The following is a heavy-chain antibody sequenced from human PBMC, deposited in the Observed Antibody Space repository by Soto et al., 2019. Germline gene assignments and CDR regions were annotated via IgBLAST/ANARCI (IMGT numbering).Heavy chain of an antibody. D-gene: IGHD3-10*01. CDR3: ARDPRYYGSGGYYNDHNDY. CDR1: GGTFSSYA. CDR2: IIPIFGTA. J-gene: IGHJ4*02. Sequence: GASVKVSCKASGGTFSSYAISWVRQAPGQGLEWMGGIIPIFGTANYAQKFQGRVTITADESTSTAYMELSSLRSEDTAVYYCARDPRYYGSGGYYNDHNDYWGQGTLVTVSS. V-gene: IGHV1-69*13.